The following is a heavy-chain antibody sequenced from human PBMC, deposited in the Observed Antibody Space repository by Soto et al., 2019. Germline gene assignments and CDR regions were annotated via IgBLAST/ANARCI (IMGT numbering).Heavy chain of an antibody. Sequence: VQLLESGGGLVQPGGSLRLSCAASGFTFSSYAMSWVRQAPGKGLEWVSAISGSGGITYYADSVKGRFTISRDNSKHTLYLQMNRLRAAETAVYYCAKPLDDYGEQGTLVTVSS. CDR2: ISGSGGIT. V-gene: IGHV3-23*01. CDR1: GFTFSSYA. J-gene: IGHJ4*02. CDR3: AKPLDDY.